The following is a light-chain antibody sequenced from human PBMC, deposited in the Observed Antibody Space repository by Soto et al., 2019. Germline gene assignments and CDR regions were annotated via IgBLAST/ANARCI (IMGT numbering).Light chain of an antibody. CDR1: QSVRGNS. J-gene: IGKJ1*01. V-gene: IGKV3-20*01. Sequence: IVLTQSPGTLSSSPGERATLSCRASQSVRGNSLAWYQQSPGLPPRLLIYDASTRATGIPDRFSGSGSGTDFTLTISRLEPEDFAVYFCQQYGTSPQTFGQGTKVEIK. CDR2: DAS. CDR3: QQYGTSPQT.